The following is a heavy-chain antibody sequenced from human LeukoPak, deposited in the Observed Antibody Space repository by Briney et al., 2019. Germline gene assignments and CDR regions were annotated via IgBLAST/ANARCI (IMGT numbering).Heavy chain of an antibody. D-gene: IGHD6-13*01. J-gene: IGHJ6*03. V-gene: IGHV1-2*02. CDR2: INPNSGAT. CDR1: GYTLTDYY. Sequence: ASVKVSCKASGYTLTDYYMHWVRQAPGQGLEWVGWINPNSGATKYAQKFQGRVTVTRDTSIRTAYMELSSLRSDDTAIYYCARDKVGAAGLQADDYYFYYMDVWGKGTTVTVSS. CDR3: ARDKVGAAGLQADDYYFYYMDV.